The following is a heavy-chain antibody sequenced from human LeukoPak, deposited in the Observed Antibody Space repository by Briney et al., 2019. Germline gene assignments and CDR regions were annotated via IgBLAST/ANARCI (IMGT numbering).Heavy chain of an antibody. V-gene: IGHV1-69*05. CDR2: IIPIFGTA. J-gene: IGHJ4*02. CDR3: AREKPDTAMADFDY. D-gene: IGHD5-18*01. CDR1: GGTFSSHA. Sequence: LRASVKVSCKASGGTFSSHAISWVRQAPGQGLEWMGGIIPIFGTASYAQKFQGRVTMTRDTSTSTVYMELSSLRSEDTAVYYCAREKPDTAMADFDYWGQGTLVTVSS.